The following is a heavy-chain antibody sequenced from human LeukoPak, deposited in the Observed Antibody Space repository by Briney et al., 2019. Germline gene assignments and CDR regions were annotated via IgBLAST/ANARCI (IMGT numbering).Heavy chain of an antibody. D-gene: IGHD1-1*01. CDR1: GGSISSYY. CDR3: ARGGYNWNDGETQTLDY. J-gene: IGHJ4*02. CDR2: IYYSGST. V-gene: IGHV4-59*01. Sequence: SSETLSLTCTVSGGSISSYYWSWIRQPPGKGLEWIGYIYYSGSTNYNPSLKSRVTISVDTSKNQFSLRLSSVTAADTAVYYCARGGYNWNDGETQTLDYWGQGTLVTVSS.